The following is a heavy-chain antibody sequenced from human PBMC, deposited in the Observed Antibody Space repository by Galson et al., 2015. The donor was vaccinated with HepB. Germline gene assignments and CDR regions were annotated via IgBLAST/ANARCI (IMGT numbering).Heavy chain of an antibody. Sequence: SLRLSCAGSGFTFSDYVMGWVRQAPGKGLEWISDIAGGGGRTYYEDSVKGRFSVSRDNPKSTLFLQLNNLRVDDTGVYYCVAVGELLYSRCRGYWGRGTLVTVSS. D-gene: IGHD3-10*01. J-gene: IGHJ4*01. CDR2: IAGGGGRT. V-gene: IGHV3-23*01. CDR3: VAVGELLYSRCRGY. CDR1: GFTFSDYV.